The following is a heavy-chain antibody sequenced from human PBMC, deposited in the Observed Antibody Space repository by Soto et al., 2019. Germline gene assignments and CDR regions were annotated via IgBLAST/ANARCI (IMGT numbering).Heavy chain of an antibody. Sequence: QVQLQESGPGLVKPSQTLSLICTVSGGAINSGGSFWTWIRQHPGRAAEWIGYLSHTGNTYYNPSLKSRVLMSLDRSKNLLSLRLSSVTAADTAVYYCARGLYEPNWFDSWGQGTLVTVSS. CDR2: LSHTGNT. D-gene: IGHD3-22*01. CDR1: GGAINSGGSF. J-gene: IGHJ5*01. CDR3: ARGLYEPNWFDS. V-gene: IGHV4-31*03.